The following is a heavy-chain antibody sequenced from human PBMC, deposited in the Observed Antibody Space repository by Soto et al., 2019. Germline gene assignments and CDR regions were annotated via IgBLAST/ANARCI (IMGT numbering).Heavy chain of an antibody. CDR3: ARPITRVRGVRRDGMGV. Sequence: QVQLVESGGGVVQPGRSLRLSCAASGFTFSSYGMHWVRQAPGKGLEWVAVIWYDGSNKYCADSVKGRFTISRDNSKNTLYLQMNSLRAEDTAVYHCARPITRVRGVRRDGMGVWGQGTTVTVSS. J-gene: IGHJ6*02. D-gene: IGHD3-10*01. CDR1: GFTFSSYG. V-gene: IGHV3-33*01. CDR2: IWYDGSNK.